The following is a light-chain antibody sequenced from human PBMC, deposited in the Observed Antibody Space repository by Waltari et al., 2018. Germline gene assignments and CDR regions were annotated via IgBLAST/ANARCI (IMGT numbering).Light chain of an antibody. CDR3: QKYEALPAT. CDR2: GAS. CDR1: QSFGRY. V-gene: IGKV3-20*01. Sequence: EIVLTQAPGTLSLSPGERATLSCRASQSFGRYLAWYQQKPGQAPRLLIYGASTRATGIPDRFSGSGSRTDFSLIISRLEPEDFAVYFCQKYEALPATFGQGTKVEIK. J-gene: IGKJ1*01.